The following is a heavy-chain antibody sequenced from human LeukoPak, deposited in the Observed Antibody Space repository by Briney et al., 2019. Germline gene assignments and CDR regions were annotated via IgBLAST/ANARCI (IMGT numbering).Heavy chain of an antibody. CDR1: GFTFSSYG. D-gene: IGHD5-12*01. CDR3: ATGGYSGYEVYYLDY. CDR2: ISYDGSNK. V-gene: IGHV3-30*03. Sequence: GGSLRLSCAASGFTFSSYGMHWVRQAPGKGLEWVAVISYDGSNKYYADSVKGRFTISRDNSKNTLYLQMNSLRAEDTAVYYCATGGYSGYEVYYLDYWGQGTLVTVSS. J-gene: IGHJ4*02.